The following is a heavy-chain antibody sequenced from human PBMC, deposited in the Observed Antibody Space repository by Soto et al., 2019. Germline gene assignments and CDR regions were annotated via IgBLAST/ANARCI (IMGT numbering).Heavy chain of an antibody. CDR3: ARDPVAGSGYYFDY. Sequence: GASVKVSCKASGYTFTGYYMHWVRQAPGQGLEWMGWINPNSGGTNYAQKFQGRVTMTRDTSISTAYMELSRLRSDDTAVYYCARDPVAGSGYYFDYWGQGTLVTVSS. D-gene: IGHD6-19*01. CDR2: INPNSGGT. V-gene: IGHV1-2*02. J-gene: IGHJ4*02. CDR1: GYTFTGYY.